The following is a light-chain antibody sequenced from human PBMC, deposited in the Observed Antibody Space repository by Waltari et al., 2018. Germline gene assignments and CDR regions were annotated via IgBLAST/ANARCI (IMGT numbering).Light chain of an antibody. V-gene: IGLV2-14*03. CDR3: SSYTSSSTLV. J-gene: IGLJ2*01. CDR2: DFT. CDR1: SSDVGGYNY. Sequence: QSALTQPASVSGSPGPSIPISCTGTSSDVGGYNYVSWYPKHPGQAPKLIIYDFTNRPSGVSNRFSGSKSGNTASLTIAGLQAEDEGDYYCSSYTSSSTLVFGGGTKLTVL.